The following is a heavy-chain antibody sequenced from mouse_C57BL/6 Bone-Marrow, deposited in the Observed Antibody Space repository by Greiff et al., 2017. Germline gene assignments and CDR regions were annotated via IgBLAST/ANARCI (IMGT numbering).Heavy chain of an antibody. J-gene: IGHJ2*01. Sequence: VQLQQSGPVLVKPGASVKMSCKASGYTFTDYYMNWVKQSHGKSLEWIGVINPYNGGTSYNQKFKGKATLPVDKSSSTAYMELNSLTSEDSAVYYCANYDGSSYDYFDYWGQGTTLTVSS. CDR3: ANYDGSSYDYFDY. V-gene: IGHV1-19*01. CDR1: GYTFTDYY. D-gene: IGHD1-1*01. CDR2: INPYNGGT.